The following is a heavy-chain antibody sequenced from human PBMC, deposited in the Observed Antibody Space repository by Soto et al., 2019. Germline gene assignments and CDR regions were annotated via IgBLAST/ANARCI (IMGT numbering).Heavy chain of an antibody. V-gene: IGHV4-39*01. CDR2: IYYSGST. Sequence: SETLSLTCTVSGGSISSSSYYWGWIRQPPGKGLEWIGSIYYSGSTYYNPSLKSRVTISVDTSKNQFSLKLSSVTAADTAVYYCARQDAFDIWGQGTMVTVSS. CDR3: ARQDAFDI. CDR1: GGSISSSSYY. J-gene: IGHJ3*02.